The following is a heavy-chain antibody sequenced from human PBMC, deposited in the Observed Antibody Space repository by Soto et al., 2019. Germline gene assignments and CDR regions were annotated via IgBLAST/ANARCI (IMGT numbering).Heavy chain of an antibody. Sequence: ASVKVSCKASGYTFTSYAMHWVRQAPGQRLEWMGWISAYNGNTNYAQKLQGRVTMTTDTSTSTAYMELRSLRSDDTAVYYCARETVAGTTGFDYWGQGTLVTVSS. CDR3: ARETVAGTTGFDY. CDR2: ISAYNGNT. J-gene: IGHJ4*02. V-gene: IGHV1-18*01. D-gene: IGHD6-19*01. CDR1: GYTFTSYA.